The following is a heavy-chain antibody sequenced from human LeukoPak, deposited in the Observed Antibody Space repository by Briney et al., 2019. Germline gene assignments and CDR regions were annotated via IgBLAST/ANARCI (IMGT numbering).Heavy chain of an antibody. D-gene: IGHD2-15*01. Sequence: GGSLRLSCVASGFTLDDSALHWVRQAPGKGLEWVAVFSYDGNNKYYADSVKGRFTISRDNSKNTLYLQMNSLRAEDSAVYYCAKERCSGGSCYIFDYWGQGTLVTVSS. V-gene: IGHV3-30*18. J-gene: IGHJ4*02. CDR1: GFTLDDSA. CDR3: AKERCSGGSCYIFDY. CDR2: FSYDGNNK.